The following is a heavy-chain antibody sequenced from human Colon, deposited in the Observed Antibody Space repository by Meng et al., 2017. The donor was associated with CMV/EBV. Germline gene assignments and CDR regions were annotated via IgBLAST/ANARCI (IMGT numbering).Heavy chain of an antibody. CDR3: ASGRIPASMGTFDL. CDR1: GFTFSDHY. V-gene: IGHV3-11*04. Sequence: GESLKISCAASGFTFSDHYMSWIRQVPGNGLEWISYISVSGSTMYYVASVKGRFTISRDNANNTLYLQMDSLRVEDTAVYYCASGRIPASMGTFDLWGQGTMVTVSS. CDR2: ISVSGSTM. D-gene: IGHD2-2*01. J-gene: IGHJ3*01.